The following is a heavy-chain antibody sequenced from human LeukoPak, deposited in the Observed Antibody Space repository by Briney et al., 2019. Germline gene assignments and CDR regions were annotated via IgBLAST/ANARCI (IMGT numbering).Heavy chain of an antibody. Sequence: PSETLSLTCTVSGGSLNSTNNYWGWVRQPPGKGLEWIGTIFYSGSTYYNPSLKSRVTISGDTSKNQFSLKLRSVTAAGTAVYYCARHIGFDAFDIGGQGTMVTVSS. J-gene: IGHJ3*02. CDR3: ARHIGFDAFDI. CDR2: IFYSGST. CDR1: GGSLNSTNNY. D-gene: IGHD3-10*01. V-gene: IGHV4-39*01.